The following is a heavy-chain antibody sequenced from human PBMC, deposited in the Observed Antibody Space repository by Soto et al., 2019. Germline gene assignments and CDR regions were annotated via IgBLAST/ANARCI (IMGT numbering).Heavy chain of an antibody. CDR1: GGTFSSYA. CDR3: GGSGYASHPNWFDP. V-gene: IGHV1-69*06. Sequence: QVQLVQSGAEVKKPGSSVKVSCKASGGTFSSYAISWVRQAPGQGLEWMGGIIPIFGTANYAQKFQGRVTLTADKATSTAYMELSSLRSEDTAVYYCGGSGYASHPNWFDPWGQGTLVTVSS. CDR2: IIPIFGTA. D-gene: IGHD5-12*01. J-gene: IGHJ5*02.